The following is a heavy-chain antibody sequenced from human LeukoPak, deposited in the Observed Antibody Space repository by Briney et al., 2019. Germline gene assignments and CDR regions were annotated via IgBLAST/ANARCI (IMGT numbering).Heavy chain of an antibody. CDR3: TTRDQIGSYSDH. Sequence: SETLSLTCTVSGGSISSSGYYWGWIRQPPGKGLEWIGSIYYTGSTYLNPSLRSRLTISVDTSKNQFSLTLSPVTAADTAVYYRTTRDQIGSYSDHWGQGALVTVSS. V-gene: IGHV4-39*01. CDR2: IYYTGST. D-gene: IGHD1-26*01. CDR1: GGSISSSGYY. J-gene: IGHJ4*02.